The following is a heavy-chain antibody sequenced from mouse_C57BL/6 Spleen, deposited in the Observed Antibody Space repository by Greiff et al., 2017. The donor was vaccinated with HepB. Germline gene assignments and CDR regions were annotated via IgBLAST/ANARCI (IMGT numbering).Heavy chain of an antibody. CDR2: ISSGGSYT. CDR1: GFTFSSYG. CDR3: ARLGNYDYIDY. Sequence: DVMLVESGGDLVKPGGSLKLSCAASGFTFSSYGMSWVRQTPDKRLEWVATISSGGSYTYYPDSVKGRFTISRDNAKNTLYLQMSSLKSEDTAMYCGARLGNYDYIDYWGQGTTLTVSS. D-gene: IGHD2-1*01. V-gene: IGHV5-6*02. J-gene: IGHJ2*01.